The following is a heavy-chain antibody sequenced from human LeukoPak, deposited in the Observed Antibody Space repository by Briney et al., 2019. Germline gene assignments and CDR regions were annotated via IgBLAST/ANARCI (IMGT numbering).Heavy chain of an antibody. J-gene: IGHJ5*02. Sequence: ASVKVSCKASGYTFTSYGISWVRQAPGQGLEWMGWISAYNGNTNYAQKLQGRVTMTTDTSTSTAYMELRSLRSDDTAVYYCARDSYYGSGSYFHWFDPWGQGTLVTVSS. CDR3: ARDSYYGSGSYFHWFDP. CDR2: ISAYNGNT. V-gene: IGHV1-18*01. CDR1: GYTFTSYG. D-gene: IGHD3-10*01.